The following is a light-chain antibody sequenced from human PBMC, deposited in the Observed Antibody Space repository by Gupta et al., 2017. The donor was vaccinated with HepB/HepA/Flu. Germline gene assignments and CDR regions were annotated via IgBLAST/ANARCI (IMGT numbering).Light chain of an antibody. CDR2: EVS. J-gene: IGLJ3*02. CDR3: NAYAGSNNWV. V-gene: IGLV2-8*01. CDR1: SSDVGSYIY. Sequence: QSALTQPPSASGSPGQSVTISCTGTSSDVGSYIYVSWYQQHPGKAPKLMIYEVSKRPAGVPARFSGSKSGNTASLTVSGRQDEDEADYYCNAYAGSNNWVFGGGTKLTVL.